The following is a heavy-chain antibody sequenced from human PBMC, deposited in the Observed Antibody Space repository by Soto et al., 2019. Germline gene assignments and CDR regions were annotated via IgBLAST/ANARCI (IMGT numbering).Heavy chain of an antibody. V-gene: IGHV1-2*02. CDR2: INPNSGGT. CDR1: GYTFTGYY. D-gene: IGHD3-10*01. J-gene: IGHJ4*02. CDR3: ASRVITMVPI. Sequence: VASVKVSCQPSGYTFTGYYMHWVRLAPGQVFEWMGVINPNSGGTNYAQRFQGRVTMTRDTSINTAYMELSSLRSDDTATYYFASRVITMVPIWGQGTPVTVST.